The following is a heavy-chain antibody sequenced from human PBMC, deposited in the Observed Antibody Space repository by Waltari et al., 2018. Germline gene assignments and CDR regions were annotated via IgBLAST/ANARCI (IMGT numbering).Heavy chain of an antibody. V-gene: IGHV3-30*03. CDR3: TLSANHYDSSGYPPA. J-gene: IGHJ5*02. CDR1: GFPFSNFG. CDR2: ISDDGSNT. Sequence: QVQLVESGGGVVQPGRSLRLSCAASGFPFSNFGMPWVRQAPGKGLEWVAVISDDGSNTYYADSVKGRFSISRDNSKNTLYLQMNSLRAEDTAVYYCTLSANHYDSSGYPPAWGQGTLVTVSS. D-gene: IGHD3-22*01.